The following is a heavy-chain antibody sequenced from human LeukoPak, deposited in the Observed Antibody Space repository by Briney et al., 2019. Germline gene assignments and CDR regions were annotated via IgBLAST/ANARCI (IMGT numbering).Heavy chain of an antibody. CDR3: ASPDSSGWAKGDY. CDR2: IYYSGST. CDR1: GGSISSSSYY. V-gene: IGHV4-39*01. D-gene: IGHD6-19*01. Sequence: SQTLSLTCTVSGGSISSSSYYWGWIRQPPGKGLEWIGSIYYSGSTYYNPSLKSRVTISVDTSKNQFSLKLSSVTAADTAVYYCASPDSSGWAKGDYWGQGTLVTVSS. J-gene: IGHJ4*02.